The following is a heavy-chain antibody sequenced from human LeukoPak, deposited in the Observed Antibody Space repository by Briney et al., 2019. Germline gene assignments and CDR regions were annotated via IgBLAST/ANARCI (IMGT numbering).Heavy chain of an antibody. V-gene: IGHV1-18*01. CDR3: ARDAHQSGSYNFDY. J-gene: IGHJ4*02. CDR1: GYTFTSYG. CDR2: ISAYNGNT. D-gene: IGHD1-26*01. Sequence: ASVKLSCKASGYTFTSYGVSWVRQAPGQGLEWMGWISAYNGNTNYAQNLQGRATMTTDTSTSTAYMELRSLRSDDTAVYYCARDAHQSGSYNFDYWGQGTLVTVSS.